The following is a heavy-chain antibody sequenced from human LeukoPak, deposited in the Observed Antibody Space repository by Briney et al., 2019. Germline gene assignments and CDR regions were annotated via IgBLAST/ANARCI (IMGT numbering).Heavy chain of an antibody. CDR3: ARDRRTVTTCDY. D-gene: IGHD4-17*01. Sequence: PGGSLRLSCAASGFTFSSYWMSWVRQAPGKGLEWVSTIKQGGSEKYYVDSVKGRFTISRDNAKNSLYLQMNSLRAEDTAVYYCARDRRTVTTCDYWGQGTLVTVSS. CDR2: IKQGGSEK. V-gene: IGHV3-7*01. CDR1: GFTFSSYW. J-gene: IGHJ4*02.